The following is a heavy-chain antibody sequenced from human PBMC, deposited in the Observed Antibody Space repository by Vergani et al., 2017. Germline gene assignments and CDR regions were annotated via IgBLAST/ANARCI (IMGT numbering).Heavy chain of an antibody. CDR1: GFTFSTYV. CDR2: IWYDGSNK. J-gene: IGHJ2*01. CDR3: ARDMNDVVTAPYWYFDL. V-gene: IGHV3-33*01. D-gene: IGHD2-21*02. Sequence: QVHLVESGGGVVQPGRSLRLSCAASGFTFSTYVMHWVRQAPGKGLEWVAVIWYDGSNKFYADSVKGRFAISRDNSKHTLYLQMNSLRAEDTAVYSCARDMNDVVTAPYWYFDLWGRGTLVTVSS.